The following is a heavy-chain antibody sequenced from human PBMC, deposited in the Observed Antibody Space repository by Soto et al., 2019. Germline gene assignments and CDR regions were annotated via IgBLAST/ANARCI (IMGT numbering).Heavy chain of an antibody. J-gene: IGHJ3*01. V-gene: IGHV3-30-3*01. D-gene: IGHD2-21*02. Sequence: GGSLRLSCGGSGCTFSSYAIHLVRQAPGKGLEWVAVISYDGSNKYYADSVKGRFTISRDNSKNTLYLQMNSLRAEDTAVYYWARGDRGAFDLWGQATMVTVS. CDR2: ISYDGSNK. CDR1: GCTFSSYA. CDR3: ARGDRGAFDL.